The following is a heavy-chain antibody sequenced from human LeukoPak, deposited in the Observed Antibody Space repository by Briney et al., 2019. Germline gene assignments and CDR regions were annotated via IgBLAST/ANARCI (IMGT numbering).Heavy chain of an antibody. J-gene: IGHJ4*02. CDR3: AKEGFSATTNYFDF. CDR1: GFTFPDYA. CDR2: INGDGDSA. V-gene: IGHV3-43*02. D-gene: IGHD2-8*01. Sequence: GMSLRLSCAASGFTFPDYAIHWVRQAPGKGLEWVSLINGDGDSAFYADSVRGRFTISRDNNKNSLYLEMNSLRTEDTALYFCAKEGFSATTNYFDFWGQGTLVTVSS.